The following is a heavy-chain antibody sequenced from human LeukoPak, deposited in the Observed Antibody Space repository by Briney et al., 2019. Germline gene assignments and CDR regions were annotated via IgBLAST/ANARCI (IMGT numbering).Heavy chain of an antibody. Sequence: GGSLRLSCAASGFTFTTYWMSWVRQAPGKGLECVANIKEDGSEKYYVDSVKGRFTISRDDAKNSLYLQMDSLRAEDTALYYCARLNRGYCYGTTCYMEPGAGHWGQGTLVTVSS. CDR1: GFTFTTYW. CDR3: ARLNRGYCYGTTCYMEPGAGH. J-gene: IGHJ4*02. V-gene: IGHV3-7*01. D-gene: IGHD2/OR15-2a*01. CDR2: IKEDGSEK.